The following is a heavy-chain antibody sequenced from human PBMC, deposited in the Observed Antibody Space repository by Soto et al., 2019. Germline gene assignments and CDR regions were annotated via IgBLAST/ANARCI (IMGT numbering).Heavy chain of an antibody. CDR2: IYKSGSA. Sequence: TLSLTCIVSGGSVSSASHYWSWIRQPPGKGLEWIGFIYKSGSANYNPSLKSRAIISVDMSKNQFSVKLNSVTAADTAMYYCARGYYGSANGGYYFDYWGPGTLVTVSS. CDR3: ARGYYGSANGGYYFDY. D-gene: IGHD3-10*01. CDR1: GGSVSSASHY. J-gene: IGHJ4*02. V-gene: IGHV4-61*01.